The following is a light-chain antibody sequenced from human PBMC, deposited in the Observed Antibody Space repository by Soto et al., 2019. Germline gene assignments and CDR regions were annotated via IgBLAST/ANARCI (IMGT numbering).Light chain of an antibody. CDR2: GAS. CDR1: QSVTSN. V-gene: IGKV3-15*01. CDR3: QQRSNWPPIT. Sequence: EIGMTQSPATLSVSPGERATLSCRASQSVTSNLAWYQQKPGRAPRLLIYGASTRATGIPARFSGSGSGTDFTLTISSLEPEDFAVYYCQQRSNWPPITFGQGTRLE. J-gene: IGKJ5*01.